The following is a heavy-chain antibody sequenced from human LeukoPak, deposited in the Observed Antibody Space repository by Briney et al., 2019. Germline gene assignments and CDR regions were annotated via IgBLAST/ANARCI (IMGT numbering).Heavy chain of an antibody. D-gene: IGHD2-15*01. CDR3: AGTPYCSGGSCYRDAFDI. J-gene: IGHJ3*02. CDR1: GGSISSYY. Sequence: SETLSLTCTVSGGSISSYYWSWIRQPPGKGLEWIGYIYYSGSTNYNPSLKSRVTISVDTSKNQFSLKLSSVTAADTAVYYCAGTPYCSGGSCYRDAFDIWGQGTMVTVSS. CDR2: IYYSGST. V-gene: IGHV4-59*01.